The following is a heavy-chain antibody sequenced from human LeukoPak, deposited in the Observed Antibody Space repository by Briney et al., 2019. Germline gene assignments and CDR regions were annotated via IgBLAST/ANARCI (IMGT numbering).Heavy chain of an antibody. D-gene: IGHD6-13*01. CDR3: SSAAGD. Sequence: GGSLRLSCAASGFTFSSYSMNWVRQAPGKGLEWVSYISGSSVTIHYADSVKGRFTISRDNAKNALYLQVNSLRAEDTAVYYCSSAAGDWGQGTLVTASS. CDR2: ISGSSVTI. J-gene: IGHJ4*02. CDR1: GFTFSSYS. V-gene: IGHV3-48*01.